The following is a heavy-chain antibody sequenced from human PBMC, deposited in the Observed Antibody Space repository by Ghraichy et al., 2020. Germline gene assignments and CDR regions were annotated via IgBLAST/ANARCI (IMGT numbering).Heavy chain of an antibody. D-gene: IGHD3-10*01. CDR3: ARMRRGSGLGEFPIKLGAYYFDY. CDR1: GGSISSYY. V-gene: IGHV4-59*08. Sequence: SETLSLTCTVSGGSISSYYWSWIRQPPGKGLEWIGYIYYSGSTNYNPSLKSRVTISVDTSKNQFSLKLSSVTAADTAVYYCARMRRGSGLGEFPIKLGAYYFDYWGQGTLVTVSS. CDR2: IYYSGST. J-gene: IGHJ4*02.